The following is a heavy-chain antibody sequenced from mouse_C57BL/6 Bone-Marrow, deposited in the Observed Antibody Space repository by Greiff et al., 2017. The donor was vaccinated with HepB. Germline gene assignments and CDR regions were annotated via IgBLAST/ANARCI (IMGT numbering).Heavy chain of an antibody. CDR1: GFNIKDYY. CDR3: ARLTTVVALSYWYFDV. J-gene: IGHJ1*03. D-gene: IGHD1-1*01. Sequence: EVKLMESGAELVKPGASVKLSCTASGFNIKDYYMHWVKQRTEQGLEWIGRIDPEDGETKYAPKFQGKATITADTSSNTAYLQLSSLTSEDTAVYYCARLTTVVALSYWYFDVWGTGTTVTVSS. V-gene: IGHV14-2*01. CDR2: IDPEDGET.